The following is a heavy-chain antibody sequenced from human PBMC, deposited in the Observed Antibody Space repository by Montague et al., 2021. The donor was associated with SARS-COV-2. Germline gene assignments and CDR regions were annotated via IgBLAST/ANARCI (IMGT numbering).Heavy chain of an antibody. J-gene: IGHJ5*02. V-gene: IGHV4-30-2*01. CDR1: GGSIRSGGYS. CDR2: FYHSGSI. Sequence: TLSLTCSVSGGSIRSGGYSWSWIRQPPGKGLEWIGYFYHSGSIYYNPSLKSRVTISVDRSKNHFSLKLTSVTAADTAVYFCAKGSHIYETRGLRTGWFDPWGQGTLVTVSS. D-gene: IGHD7-27*01. CDR3: AKGSHIYETRGLRTGWFDP.